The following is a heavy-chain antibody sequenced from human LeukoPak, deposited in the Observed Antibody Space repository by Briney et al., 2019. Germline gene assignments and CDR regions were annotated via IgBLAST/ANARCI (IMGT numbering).Heavy chain of an antibody. D-gene: IGHD1-26*01. CDR2: INQSGST. V-gene: IGHV4-34*01. CDR1: GGSFSGYY. CDR3: ASSSVGTTDY. Sequence: SETLSLTCAVYGGSFSGYYWSWIRQPPGKGLEWIGEINQSGSTNYNPSLKSRVTISVDTSKNQFSLKLRSVTAADTAVYYCASSSVGTTDYWGQGTLVTVSS. J-gene: IGHJ4*02.